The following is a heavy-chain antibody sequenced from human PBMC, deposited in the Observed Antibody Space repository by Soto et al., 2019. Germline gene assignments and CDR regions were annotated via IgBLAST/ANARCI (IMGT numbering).Heavy chain of an antibody. CDR1: GGSISSGGYY. V-gene: IGHV4-31*03. J-gene: IGHJ4*02. CDR2: IYYSGST. CDR3: ARGVPATAPPDY. Sequence: QVQLQESGPGLVKPSQTLSLTCTVSGGSISSGGYYWSWIRQHPGKGLEWIGCIYYSGSTYYNPSIKSRVTISVDTSKNQCSLKLSSVTAADSAMYYCARGVPATAPPDYWGQGTLVTVSS. D-gene: IGHD2-2*01.